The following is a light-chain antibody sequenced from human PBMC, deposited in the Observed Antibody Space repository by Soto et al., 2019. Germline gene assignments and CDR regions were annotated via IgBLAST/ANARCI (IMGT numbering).Light chain of an antibody. CDR3: QQYENYWT. V-gene: IGKV1-5*01. Sequence: DIQMTQSPSTLSASVGDRDTITCRASQSISSWLAWYQQKPGKAPKLLIYDASSLESGVPSRFSGSGSGTEFTLTISSLQPDDFATYYCQQYENYWTFGQGTRVEIK. CDR1: QSISSW. CDR2: DAS. J-gene: IGKJ1*01.